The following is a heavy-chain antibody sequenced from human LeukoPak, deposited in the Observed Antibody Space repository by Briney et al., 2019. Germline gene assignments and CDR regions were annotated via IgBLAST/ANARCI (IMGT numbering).Heavy chain of an antibody. Sequence: PGRSLRLSCAAAAHIFTNDAMHSVRQAPGKGLEWVAFISYDGYDKYYADSVKGRFTISRDNSKNTLYLQMNSLRPEDTAVYYCASSWYRAVDIWGQGTMVTVSS. CDR1: AHIFTNDA. V-gene: IGHV3-30-3*01. CDR2: ISYDGYDK. D-gene: IGHD6-13*01. CDR3: ASSWYRAVDI. J-gene: IGHJ3*02.